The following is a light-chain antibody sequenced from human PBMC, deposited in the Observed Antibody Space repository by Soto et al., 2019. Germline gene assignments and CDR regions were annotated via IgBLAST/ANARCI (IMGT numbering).Light chain of an antibody. CDR3: CSFAGPQSFEV. V-gene: IGLV2-11*01. CDR2: DVS. Sequence: QSALTQPRSVSGSPGQSVTMSCTGTSSDIGGYTYVSWYQQHPGKAPKVIIYDVSERPSGVPDRFSGSKFGNTASLTISGLQPEDEADYYCCSFAGPQSFEVFGEGTKVTV. J-gene: IGLJ1*01. CDR1: SSDIGGYTY.